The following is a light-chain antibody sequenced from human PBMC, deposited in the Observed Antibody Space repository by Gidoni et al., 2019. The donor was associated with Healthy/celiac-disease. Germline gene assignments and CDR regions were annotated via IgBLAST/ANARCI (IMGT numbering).Light chain of an antibody. CDR1: SSDVGGYNY. V-gene: IGLV2-14*01. CDR2: EVS. Sequence: SALTQPSSVSVSPGQSITISCTGTSSDVGGYNYVSWYQQHTGKAPKLMIYEVSNRPSGVSNRFSGSKSGNKDSLNISGIQAEDEADYYCSSYTSSSTLVGGGTKLTVL. CDR3: SSYTSSSTL. J-gene: IGLJ2*01.